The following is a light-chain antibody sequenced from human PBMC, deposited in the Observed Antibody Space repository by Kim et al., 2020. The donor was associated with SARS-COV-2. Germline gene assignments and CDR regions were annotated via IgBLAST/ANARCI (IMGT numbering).Light chain of an antibody. J-gene: IGKJ5*01. CDR2: GAS. V-gene: IGKV3-20*01. CDR3: QQYGNRPPIT. Sequence: EIVLTQSPGTLSLSPGERATLSCRASQSVSSSYLAWYQQKPGQAPRLLIYGASSRATGIPDRFSGSGSGTDFTLTISRLEPEDFAVYYCQQYGNRPPITFGQGTQLEIK. CDR1: QSVSSSY.